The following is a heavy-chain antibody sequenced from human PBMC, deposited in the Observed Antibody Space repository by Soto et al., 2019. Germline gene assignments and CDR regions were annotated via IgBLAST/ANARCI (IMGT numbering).Heavy chain of an antibody. V-gene: IGHV1-46*01. D-gene: IGHD6-13*01. CDR2: INPSGGST. J-gene: IGHJ4*02. CDR3: ARSPKQQLVRPNFSHFDY. CDR1: GGTFSSYY. Sequence: ASVKVSCKASGGTFSSYYMHWVRQAPGQGLEWMGIINPSGGSTSYAQKFQGRVTMTRDTSTSTVYMELSSLRSEDTAVYYCARSPKQQLVRPNFSHFDYWGQGTLVTVSS.